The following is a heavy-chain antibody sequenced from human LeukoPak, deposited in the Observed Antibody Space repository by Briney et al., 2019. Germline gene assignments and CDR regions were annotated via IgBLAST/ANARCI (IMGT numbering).Heavy chain of an antibody. Sequence: SETLSLTCNVSGGSITSHSWNWIRQSPGKGLEWIGYSYYSGTTNYSPSLKSRVTISVDTSKNQFSLKLSSVTAADTAVYYCARDFDGYNFFDYWGQGTLVTVSS. CDR2: SYYSGTT. CDR3: ARDFDGYNFFDY. CDR1: GGSITSHS. D-gene: IGHD5-24*01. V-gene: IGHV4-59*11. J-gene: IGHJ4*02.